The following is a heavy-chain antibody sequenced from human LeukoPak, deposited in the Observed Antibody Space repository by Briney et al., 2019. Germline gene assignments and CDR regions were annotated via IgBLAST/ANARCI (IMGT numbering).Heavy chain of an antibody. J-gene: IGHJ4*02. D-gene: IGHD3-22*01. V-gene: IGHV3-9*01. CDR3: ARDTGDLSYYYDSTPDY. CDR2: ISWNSGSI. CDR1: GFTFDDYA. Sequence: PGGSLRLSCAASGFTFDDYAMHWVRQAPGKGLEWVSGISWNSGSIGYADSVKGRFTISRDNAKNSLYLQMNSLRAEDTAVYYCARDTGDLSYYYDSTPDYWGQGTLVTVSS.